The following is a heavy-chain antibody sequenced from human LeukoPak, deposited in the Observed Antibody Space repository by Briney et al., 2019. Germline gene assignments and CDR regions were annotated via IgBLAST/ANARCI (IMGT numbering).Heavy chain of an antibody. CDR3: AGSIAAAGTSAFDI. V-gene: IGHV3-11*01. Sequence: PGGSLRLSCAASGFTFSDYYMSWIRQAPGKGLEWVSYISSSGGTIYYADSVKGRFTISRDNAKNSLYLQMNSLRAEDTAVYYCAGSIAAAGTSAFDIWGQGTMVTVSS. J-gene: IGHJ3*02. CDR1: GFTFSDYY. CDR2: ISSSGGTI. D-gene: IGHD6-13*01.